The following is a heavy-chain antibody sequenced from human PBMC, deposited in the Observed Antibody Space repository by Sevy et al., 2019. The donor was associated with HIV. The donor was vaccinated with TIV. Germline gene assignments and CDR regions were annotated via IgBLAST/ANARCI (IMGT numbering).Heavy chain of an antibody. D-gene: IGHD2-8*01. CDR1: GFTFSSYE. CDR3: TRNGGAFDNGFDP. J-gene: IGHJ5*02. V-gene: IGHV3-48*03. Sequence: GGSLRLSCTASGFTFSSYEMNWVRQAPGKGLEWVSYITLSGSTIYYADSVKGRFTISRDNAKNSLYLQMNSLRAEDTAVYYCTRNGGAFDNGFDPWGQGTLVTVSS. CDR2: ITLSGSTI.